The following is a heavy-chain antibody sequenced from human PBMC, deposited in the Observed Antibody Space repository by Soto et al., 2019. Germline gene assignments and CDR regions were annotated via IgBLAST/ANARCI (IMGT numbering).Heavy chain of an antibody. CDR2: IYNSGST. CDR1: GASLSGRY. Sequence: PSETLSLTCTVPGASLSGRYWNWVRQPPGRGLEWIGNIYNSGSTKYNSSLKSRVIISLDTSKNQVSLSLNSVTATDTAVYFCTRGFGAGMDVWDQGTTVTVSS. J-gene: IGHJ6*02. D-gene: IGHD3-10*01. V-gene: IGHV4-59*11. CDR3: TRGFGAGMDV.